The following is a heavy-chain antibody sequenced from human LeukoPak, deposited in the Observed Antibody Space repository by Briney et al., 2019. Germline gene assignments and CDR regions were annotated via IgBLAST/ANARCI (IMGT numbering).Heavy chain of an antibody. V-gene: IGHV3-21*01. CDR3: ARTLDTALVRLLYFDD. CDR1: GFTFSSYG. J-gene: IGHJ4*02. Sequence: GGSLRLSCAASGFTFSSYGMSWVRQAPGKGLEWVSAISGSSSYIYYADSVKGRFTISRDNAKNSLYLEMKSLSAEDTAVYYCARTLDTALVRLLYFDDWGQGTLVTVSS. D-gene: IGHD5-18*01. CDR2: ISGSSSYI.